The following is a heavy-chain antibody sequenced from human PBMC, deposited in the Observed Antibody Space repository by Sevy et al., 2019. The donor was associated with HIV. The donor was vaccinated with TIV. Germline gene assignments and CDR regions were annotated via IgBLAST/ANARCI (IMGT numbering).Heavy chain of an antibody. CDR3: AKSQQQLGYYYMDV. D-gene: IGHD6-13*01. CDR2: ISGSGGST. CDR1: GFTFSSYA. Sequence: GGSLRLSCAASGFTFSSYAMSWVRQAPGKGLEWVSAISGSGGSTYYADSVKGRFTISRDNSKNTLYLQMNSLRAEDTAVYYCAKSQQQLGYYYMDVWGKGTTVTVSS. V-gene: IGHV3-23*01. J-gene: IGHJ6*03.